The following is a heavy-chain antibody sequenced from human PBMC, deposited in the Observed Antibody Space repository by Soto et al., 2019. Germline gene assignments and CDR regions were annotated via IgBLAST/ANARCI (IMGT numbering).Heavy chain of an antibody. Sequence: QVQLQESGPGLVKPSQTLSLTCTVSGGSISSSDYYWSWIRQPPGKGLEWIGYILYSGTIYYNPSLESRLIISVDSSKNPFSLKLTSVTAADAAVYYCARNGALDYWGRGILVTVSS. D-gene: IGHD2-8*01. J-gene: IGHJ4*02. V-gene: IGHV4-30-4*01. CDR3: ARNGALDY. CDR1: GGSISSSDYY. CDR2: ILYSGTI.